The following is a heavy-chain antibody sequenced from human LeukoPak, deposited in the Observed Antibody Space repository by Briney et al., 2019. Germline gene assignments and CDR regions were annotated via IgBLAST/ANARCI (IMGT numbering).Heavy chain of an antibody. J-gene: IGHJ4*02. CDR3: ARASDYYDSSGYYQGSYYLDY. V-gene: IGHV3-30-3*01. D-gene: IGHD3-22*01. CDR1: GFTFSSYA. Sequence: GGSLRLSCAASGFTFSSYAMHWVRQAPGKGLEWVAVISYDGSNKYYADSVKGRFTISRDNSKNTLYLQMNSLRAEDTAVYYCARASDYYDSSGYYQGSYYLDYWGQGTLVTVSS. CDR2: ISYDGSNK.